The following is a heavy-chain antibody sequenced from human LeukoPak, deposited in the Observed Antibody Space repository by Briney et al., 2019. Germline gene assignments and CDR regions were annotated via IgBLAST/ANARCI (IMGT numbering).Heavy chain of an antibody. Sequence: PGGSLRLSCAASGFTFSSYEMNWVRQAPGKGLEWVSYISSSGSTIYYADSVKGRFTISRDNAKNSLYLQMNSLRAEDTAVYYCASLAYCGGDCYEYFQHWGQGTLVTVSS. V-gene: IGHV3-48*03. CDR2: ISSSGSTI. CDR3: ASLAYCGGDCYEYFQH. CDR1: GFTFSSYE. D-gene: IGHD2-21*02. J-gene: IGHJ1*01.